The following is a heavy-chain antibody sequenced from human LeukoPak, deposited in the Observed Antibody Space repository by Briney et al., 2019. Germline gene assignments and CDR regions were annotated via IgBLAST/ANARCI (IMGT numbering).Heavy chain of an antibody. CDR1: GFTFSSYW. Sequence: PGGSLRLSCTASGFTFSSYWMSWVRQAPGKGLEWVANIKQDESEKFYVDSVKGRFTISRDNAKNSLYLQMNSLRAEDTAVYYCAKDLGDSGHDGDAFDIWGQGTMVTVSS. CDR2: IKQDESEK. J-gene: IGHJ3*02. CDR3: AKDLGDSGHDGDAFDI. D-gene: IGHD5-12*01. V-gene: IGHV3-7*01.